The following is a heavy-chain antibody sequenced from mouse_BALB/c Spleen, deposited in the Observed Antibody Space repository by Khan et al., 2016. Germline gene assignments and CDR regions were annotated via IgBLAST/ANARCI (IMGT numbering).Heavy chain of an antibody. Sequence: VQLKQSGPGLVKPSQSLSLTCTVTGYSITSDYAWTWIRQFPGNKLEWMGYISYSDNTNYNPSLKSRISITRDTSKNQFFLQLNSVTTEDTATYYCARKSWAMDYWGQGTSVTVSS. CDR1: GYSITSDYA. CDR3: ARKSWAMDY. J-gene: IGHJ4*01. V-gene: IGHV3-2*02. CDR2: ISYSDNT.